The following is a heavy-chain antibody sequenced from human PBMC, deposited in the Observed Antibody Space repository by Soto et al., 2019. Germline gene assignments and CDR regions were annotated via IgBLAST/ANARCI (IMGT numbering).Heavy chain of an antibody. CDR3: AIGGPSITAAGTCGFGY. Sequence: GGSLRLSCAASGFTFSSYWMHWVRQAPGKGLVWVSRINSDGSSTSYADSVKGRFTISRDNAKNTLYLQMNSLRAEDTAVYYCAIGGPSITAAGTCGFGYWGQGTLVNVSS. V-gene: IGHV3-74*01. CDR1: GFTFSSYW. J-gene: IGHJ4*02. CDR2: INSDGSST. D-gene: IGHD6-13*01.